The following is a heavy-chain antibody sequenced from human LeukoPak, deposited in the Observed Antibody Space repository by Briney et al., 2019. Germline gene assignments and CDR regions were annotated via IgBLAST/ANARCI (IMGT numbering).Heavy chain of an antibody. CDR1: GYTFTSYA. CDR2: INAGNGNT. V-gene: IGHV1-3*01. D-gene: IGHD3-9*01. CDR3: ARGPDILTGYYFYFDY. Sequence: ASVKVSCKASGYTFTSYAMHWVRQAPGQRLEWMGWINAGNGNTKYSQKFQGRVTITRDTSASTAYMELSSLRSEDTAVYYCARGPDILTGYYFYFDYWGQGTLVTVSS. J-gene: IGHJ4*02.